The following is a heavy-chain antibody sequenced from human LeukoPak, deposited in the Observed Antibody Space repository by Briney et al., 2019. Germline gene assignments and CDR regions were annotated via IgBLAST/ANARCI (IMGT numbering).Heavy chain of an antibody. D-gene: IGHD5-24*01. CDR1: GGSISSSSYY. Sequence: PSETLSLTCTVSGGSISSSSYYWGWIRQPPGKGLEWIGSIYYSGSTYYNPSLKSRVTISVDTSKNQFSLKLSSVTAADTAVYYCARDHQMATITAWGQGTLVTVSS. CDR3: ARDHQMATITA. V-gene: IGHV4-39*07. CDR2: IYYSGST. J-gene: IGHJ4*02.